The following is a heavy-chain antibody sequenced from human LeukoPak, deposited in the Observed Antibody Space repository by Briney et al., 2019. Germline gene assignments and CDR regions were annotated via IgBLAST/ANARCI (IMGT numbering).Heavy chain of an antibody. CDR1: GYSFTSYW. CDR3: ARRNFGSSGWYYFDY. Sequence: GESLKISCKGSGYSFTSYWIGWVRQMSGKGLEWMGIIYPGDSDTRYSPSFQGQVTISADKSISTAYLQWGSLKASDTAMYYCARRNFGSSGWYYFDYWGQGTLVTVSS. D-gene: IGHD6-19*01. V-gene: IGHV5-51*01. CDR2: IYPGDSDT. J-gene: IGHJ4*02.